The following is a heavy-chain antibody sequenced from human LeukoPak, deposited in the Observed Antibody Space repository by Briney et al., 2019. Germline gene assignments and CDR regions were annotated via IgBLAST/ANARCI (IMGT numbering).Heavy chain of an antibody. J-gene: IGHJ4*02. CDR3: TTDTGGSGTYYTFDD. V-gene: IGHV3-15*01. CDR1: GFTFINAW. D-gene: IGHD3-10*01. Sequence: GGSLRLSCGASGFTFINAWMSWVCQAPGKGLEWVGRIKSKTDGGTTDYAAPVKGRFSISRDDSKNTLYLQMNSLKTEDTAVYYCTTDTGGSGTYYTFDDWGQGTLVAVSA. CDR2: IKSKTDGGTT.